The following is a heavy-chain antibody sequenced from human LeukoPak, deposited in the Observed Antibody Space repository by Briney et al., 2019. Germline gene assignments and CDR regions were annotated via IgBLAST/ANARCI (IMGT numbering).Heavy chain of an antibody. V-gene: IGHV3-30*02. J-gene: IGHJ4*02. CDR2: IRYDGSNK. CDR3: AKPRRSSGSMPSY. Sequence: PGGSLRLSCAASGFTFSSYGMHWVRQAPGKGLEWVAFIRYDGSNKYYADSVKGRFTISRDNSKNTLYLQMNSLRAEDTAVYYCAKPRRSSGSMPSYWGQGTLVTVSS. CDR1: GFTFSSYG. D-gene: IGHD3-10*01.